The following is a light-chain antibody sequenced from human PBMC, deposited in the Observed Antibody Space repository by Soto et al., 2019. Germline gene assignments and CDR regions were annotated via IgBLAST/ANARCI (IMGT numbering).Light chain of an antibody. V-gene: IGLV8-61*01. J-gene: IGLJ3*02. CDR2: STN. CDR1: SGSVSTSYY. Sequence: QTVVTQEPSFSVSPGGTVTLTCGLSSGSVSTSYYPSWYQQTPGQAPRTLIYSTNIRSSGVPDRFSGSILGNKAALTITGAQADDESDYYCVLYMGGGIGVFGGGTKVTVL. CDR3: VLYMGGGIGV.